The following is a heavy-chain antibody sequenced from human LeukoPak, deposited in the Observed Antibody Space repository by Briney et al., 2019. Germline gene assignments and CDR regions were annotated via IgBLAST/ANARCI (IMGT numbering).Heavy chain of an antibody. D-gene: IGHD5-24*01. CDR2: IRYDGSNK. J-gene: IGHJ4*02. Sequence: GGSLRLSCAASGFTFSSYGIHWVRQAPGKGLEWVAFIRYDGSNKYYADSGKGRFTISRDNSKNTLYLQMNSLRAEDTAVYYCVKDHLDGYNDFDYWGQGTLVTVSS. CDR3: VKDHLDGYNDFDY. CDR1: GFTFSSYG. V-gene: IGHV3-30*02.